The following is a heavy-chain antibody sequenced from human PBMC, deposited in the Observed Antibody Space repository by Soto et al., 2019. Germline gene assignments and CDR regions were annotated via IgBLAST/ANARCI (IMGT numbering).Heavy chain of an antibody. CDR1: GGSFSGYY. CDR3: ATFPPEGRTATSRGDDAFDF. V-gene: IGHV4-34*02. CDR2: INHSGSP. D-gene: IGHD3-10*01. J-gene: IGHJ3*01. Sequence: QLHLEQRGAGLVKPSETLSLTCDVYGGSFSGYYWSWIRQAPGKGLEWIVEINHSGSPNYNQSLQSRVSVSVDTYKTHFSLQLSSVTAADTAMYYCATFPPEGRTATSRGDDAFDFWGQGTLVTVSS.